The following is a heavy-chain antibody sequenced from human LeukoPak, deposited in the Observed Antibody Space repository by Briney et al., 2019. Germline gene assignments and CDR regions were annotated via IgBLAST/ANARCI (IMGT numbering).Heavy chain of an antibody. CDR2: IKQDGGEK. CDR1: GYTFSSYW. Sequence: GGSLRLSCAASGYTFSSYWMSWVCQAPGKGLEWVANIKQDGGEKYYVDSVKGRFTISRDNAKNSLYLQMNSLRAEDTALYYCATYGSGSGTFFDSWGQGTLVTVSS. CDR3: ATYGSGSGTFFDS. V-gene: IGHV3-7*01. D-gene: IGHD3-10*01. J-gene: IGHJ4*01.